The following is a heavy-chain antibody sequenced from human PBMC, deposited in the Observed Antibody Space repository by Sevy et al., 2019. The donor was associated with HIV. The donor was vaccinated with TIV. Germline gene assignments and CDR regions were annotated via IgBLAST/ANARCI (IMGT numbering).Heavy chain of an antibody. CDR2: IIPIFGTA. J-gene: IGHJ6*02. CDR3: ASRIAAAAYYYYGMDV. D-gene: IGHD6-13*01. CDR1: GGTFSSYA. V-gene: IGHV1-69*13. Sequence: ASVKVSCKASGGTFSSYAISWVRQAPGQGLEWMGGIIPIFGTANYAQKFQGRVTITADESTSTAYMELSSLRSEETAVYYCASRIAAAAYYYYGMDVWGQGTTVTVSS.